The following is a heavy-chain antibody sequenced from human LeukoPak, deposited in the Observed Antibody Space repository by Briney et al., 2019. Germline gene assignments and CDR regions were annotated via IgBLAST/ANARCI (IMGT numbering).Heavy chain of an antibody. CDR1: GFTFSSYG. D-gene: IGHD3-22*01. J-gene: IGHJ3*02. CDR3: ARDFHRRYYDSSGYNAFDI. V-gene: IGHV3-48*04. CDR2: ISAISSSST. Sequence: GGSLRLSCAASGFTFSSYGMHWVRQAPGKGLEWVSYISAISSSSTYYADSVKGRFTISRDNAKNSLYLQMNSLRAEDTAVYYCARDFHRRYYDSSGYNAFDIWGQGTMVTVSS.